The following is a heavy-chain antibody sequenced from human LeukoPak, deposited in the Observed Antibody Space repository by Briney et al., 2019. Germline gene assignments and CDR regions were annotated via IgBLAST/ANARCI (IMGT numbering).Heavy chain of an antibody. CDR3: AGTMVRGVIIWEIDY. CDR1: GGSISSGGYS. Sequence: SQTLSLTCAVSGGSISSGGYSWSWIRQPPGKGLEWIGYIYHSGSTYYNPSLKSRVTISVDRSKNQFSLKLSSVTAADTAVYYCAGTMVRGVIIWEIDYWGQGTLVTVSS. V-gene: IGHV4-30-2*01. J-gene: IGHJ4*02. CDR2: IYHSGST. D-gene: IGHD3-10*01.